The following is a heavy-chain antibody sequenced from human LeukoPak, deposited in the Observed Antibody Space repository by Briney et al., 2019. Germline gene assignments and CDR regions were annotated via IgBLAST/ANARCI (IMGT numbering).Heavy chain of an antibody. Sequence: SQTLSLTCAISGDSVSSNSAAWNWIRQSPSRGLEWLGRTYYRSKWYNDYAVSVKSRITINPDTSKNQFSLQLNSMTPEDTAVYYCARSYYYGSGSQNWFDPWGQGTLVTVSS. CDR2: TYYRSKWYN. CDR3: ARSYYYGSGSQNWFDP. CDR1: GDSVSSNSAA. J-gene: IGHJ5*02. V-gene: IGHV6-1*01. D-gene: IGHD3-10*01.